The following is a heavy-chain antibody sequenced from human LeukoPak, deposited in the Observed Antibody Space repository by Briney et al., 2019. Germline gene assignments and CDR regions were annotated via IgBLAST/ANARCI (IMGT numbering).Heavy chain of an antibody. CDR1: GGSFSGYY. V-gene: IGHV4-59*08. Sequence: PSETLSLTCAVYGGSFSGYYWSWIRQPPGKGLEWIGYIYYSGSTNYNPSLKSRVTISVDTSKNQLSLKLSSVTAADTAVYYCARAPQGWFDPWGQGTLVTVSS. J-gene: IGHJ5*02. CDR2: IYYSGST. CDR3: ARAPQGWFDP.